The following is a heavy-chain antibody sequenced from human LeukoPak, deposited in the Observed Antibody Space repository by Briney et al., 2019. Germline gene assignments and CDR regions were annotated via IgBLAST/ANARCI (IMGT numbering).Heavy chain of an antibody. CDR2: INSSSSYI. Sequence: GSLRLSSAASGFTFSSYSMNWVRQAPQKRLEWVSSINSSSSYIYYAYSLKGRFTISTDNAPNSLYLQMNGLRAEDKAVYYGARDMSGTMVREEYYFDYWGQGTLVTVSS. CDR1: GFTFSSYS. J-gene: IGHJ4*02. V-gene: IGHV3-21*01. D-gene: IGHD3-10*01. CDR3: ARDMSGTMVREEYYFDY.